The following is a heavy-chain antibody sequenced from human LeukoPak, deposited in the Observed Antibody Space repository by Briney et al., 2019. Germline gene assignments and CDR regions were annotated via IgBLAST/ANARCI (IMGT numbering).Heavy chain of an antibody. D-gene: IGHD2-15*01. Sequence: PGGSLRLSCAASGFTFSNGRMHWVRQAPGKGLEWVGRIERKTDSGTTEYAAPVKGRFTFSRDDSKNTLFLQMNSLKTEDTAVYYCTTGGSCNGDDCYSLVYWGQGALVTVSS. CDR2: IERKTDSGTT. J-gene: IGHJ4*02. CDR3: TTGGSCNGDDCYSLVY. CDR1: GFTFSNGR. V-gene: IGHV3-15*04.